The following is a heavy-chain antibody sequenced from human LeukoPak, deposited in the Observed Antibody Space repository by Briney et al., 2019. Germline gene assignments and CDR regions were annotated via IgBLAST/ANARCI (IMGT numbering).Heavy chain of an antibody. J-gene: IGHJ4*02. D-gene: IGHD3-22*01. CDR1: GGSISSSSYF. CDR2: FYYSGST. Sequence: SETLSLTCTVSGGSISSSSYFLGWIRQPPGKGLEWIGSFYYSGSTSYNPSLKSRVTISVDTSKNQFSLELTSVAAADTAVYYCARHYYYDSSGFYYYFDYWGQGTLVTVSS. CDR3: ARHYYYDSSGFYYYFDY. V-gene: IGHV4-39*01.